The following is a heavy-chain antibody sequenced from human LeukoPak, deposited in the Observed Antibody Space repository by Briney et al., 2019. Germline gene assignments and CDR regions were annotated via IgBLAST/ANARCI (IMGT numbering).Heavy chain of an antibody. D-gene: IGHD2-21*02. J-gene: IGHJ1*01. CDR3: ASDITYCGGDCYPRGYFQH. Sequence: PGGSLRLSCAASGFTFSDYYMSWIRQAPGKGLEWVSYISSSGSTIYYADSVKGRFTISRDNAKNSLYLRMNSLRAEDTAVYYCASDITYCGGDCYPRGYFQHWGQGTLVTVSS. CDR2: ISSSGSTI. V-gene: IGHV3-11*01. CDR1: GFTFSDYY.